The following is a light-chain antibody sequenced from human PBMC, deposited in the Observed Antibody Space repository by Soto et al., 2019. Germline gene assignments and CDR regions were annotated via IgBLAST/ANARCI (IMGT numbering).Light chain of an antibody. CDR1: SNDVGGYNY. CDR2: EVT. CDR3: TSYTPSSFYF. V-gene: IGLV2-14*01. Sequence: QSALTQPASVSGSPGQSITISCTGTSNDVGGYNYVSWYQQHPDKAPKLMIYEVTNRPSGVSNRFSGSKSGNTASLTISGLQAEHEADYYCTSYTPSSFYFFGTGTKLTVL. J-gene: IGLJ1*01.